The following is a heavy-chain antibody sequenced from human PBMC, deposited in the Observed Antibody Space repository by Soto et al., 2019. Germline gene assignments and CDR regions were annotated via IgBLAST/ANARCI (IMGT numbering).Heavy chain of an antibody. Sequence: VQLLESGRDLVQPGGSLRLSCAASGFTFTNYLMTWVRQAPGKGLEWVSSIDKSGGDTYYADSVKGRFTISRDNSKNTLYLQMNGLRAEDTALYYCAKDTYSRSWYFWGQGTLVTVSS. V-gene: IGHV3-23*05. CDR2: IDKSGGDT. D-gene: IGHD2-2*01. J-gene: IGHJ4*02. CDR3: AKDTYSRSWYF. CDR1: GFTFTNYL.